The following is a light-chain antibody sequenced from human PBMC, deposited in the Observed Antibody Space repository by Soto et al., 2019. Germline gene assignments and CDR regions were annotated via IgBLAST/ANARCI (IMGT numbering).Light chain of an antibody. J-gene: IGKJ5*01. CDR2: GAS. CDR3: QQYGSSPRT. Sequence: EMVLTQSPGPLSLSPGERATLSCRARQSVSSSYLAWYQQKPGQAPRLLIYGASSRATSITDRFSGSGSGTYFTLTSSRPEHEDFAVYYCQQYGSSPRTFGQGTRLEIK. CDR1: QSVSSSY. V-gene: IGKV3-20*01.